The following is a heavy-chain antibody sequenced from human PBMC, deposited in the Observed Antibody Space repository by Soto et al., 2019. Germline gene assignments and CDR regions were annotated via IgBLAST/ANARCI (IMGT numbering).Heavy chain of an antibody. Sequence: PGKGLEYVSAISSNGGTTYYADSVKGSFTISRDNSKNTLYLQMSSLRAEDTAVYYFFFQAEDGIRDTLPVSAFLLNRSSDL. D-gene: IGHD2-15*01. J-gene: IGHJ2*01. CDR3: FFQAEDGIRDTLPVSAFLLNRSSDL. CDR2: ISSNGGTT. V-gene: IGHV3-64D*06.